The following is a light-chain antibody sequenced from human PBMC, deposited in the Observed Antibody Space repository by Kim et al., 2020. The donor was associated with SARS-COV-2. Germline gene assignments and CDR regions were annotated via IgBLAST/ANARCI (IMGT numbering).Light chain of an antibody. V-gene: IGLV2-14*04. J-gene: IGLJ3*02. CDR1: RSAIAAYNF. CDR2: DVD. Sequence: GKSITISCTGTRSAIAAYNFVSWYQQHPGEAPKVIIYDVDNRPSGVSSRFSGSKSGTTASLTISEVQAEDEADYYCSSFRSGNTLLFGGGTQLTVL. CDR3: SSFRSGNTLL.